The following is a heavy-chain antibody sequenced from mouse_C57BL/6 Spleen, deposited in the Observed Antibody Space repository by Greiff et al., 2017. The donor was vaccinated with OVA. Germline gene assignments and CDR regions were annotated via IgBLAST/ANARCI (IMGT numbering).Heavy chain of an antibody. D-gene: IGHD2-5*01. Sequence: QVQLQQSGAELARPGASVKLSCKASGYTFTSYGISWVKQRTGQGLEWIGEIYPRSGNTYYNEKFKGKATLTADKSSSTAYMELRSLTSEDSAVYFCARDENYSNFPWYFDVWGTGTTVTVSS. CDR2: IYPRSGNT. CDR1: GYTFTSYG. CDR3: ARDENYSNFPWYFDV. J-gene: IGHJ1*03. V-gene: IGHV1-81*01.